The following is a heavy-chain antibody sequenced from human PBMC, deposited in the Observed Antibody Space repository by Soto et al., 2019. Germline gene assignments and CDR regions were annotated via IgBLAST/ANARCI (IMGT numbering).Heavy chain of an antibody. Sequence: PGGSLRLSCAASGFTFRRYAMSWVRQAPGKGLEWVSGISGSGVSTYCVDSVKGRFTITRDNSKNTLYLQMNSLRAEDTAVYYCAKDFGYNYGYDAFDIWGQGTMVTVS. CDR2: ISGSGVST. CDR1: GFTFRRYA. D-gene: IGHD5-18*01. CDR3: AKDFGYNYGYDAFDI. V-gene: IGHV3-23*01. J-gene: IGHJ3*02.